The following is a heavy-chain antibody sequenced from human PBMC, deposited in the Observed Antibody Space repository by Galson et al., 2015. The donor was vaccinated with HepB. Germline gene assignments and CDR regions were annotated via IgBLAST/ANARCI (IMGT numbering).Heavy chain of an antibody. CDR3: LYVPAATDNWFDP. J-gene: IGHJ5*02. D-gene: IGHD2-2*01. CDR2: ISHDGSNK. Sequence: SLRLSCAASGFTFSNHGMHWVRQAPGKGLEWVAVISHDGSNKYYADSVKGRFTISRDNSKNTLYLQMNSLRTEDTAVYYCLYVPAATDNWFDPWGQGTLVTVPS. CDR1: GFTFSNHG. V-gene: IGHV3-30*03.